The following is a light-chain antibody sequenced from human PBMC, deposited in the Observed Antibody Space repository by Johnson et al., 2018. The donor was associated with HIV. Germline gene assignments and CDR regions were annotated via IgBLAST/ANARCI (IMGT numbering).Light chain of an antibody. CDR3: GTLDSSLSAEV. CDR1: SSNIGNNY. Sequence: QSVLSQPPSVSAAPGQKVTISCSGSSSNIGNNYVSWYQQLPGTAPKLLIYDNNKRPSGIPDRFSGSKSGTSATLGINGLQTGDEADYYCGTLDSSLSAEVFGTGTKVTVL. J-gene: IGLJ1*01. CDR2: DNN. V-gene: IGLV1-51*01.